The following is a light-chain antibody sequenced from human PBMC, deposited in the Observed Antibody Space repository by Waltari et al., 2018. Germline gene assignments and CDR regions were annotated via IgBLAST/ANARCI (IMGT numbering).Light chain of an antibody. J-gene: IGLJ1*01. CDR1: SSDVGNYNL. CDR3: CSYVGLGIYV. CDR2: EVT. Sequence: QSGLTQPASVSGSPGQSITISCTGTSSDVGNYNLVSWYQQYAGKAPKLMVYEVTKRASGVSDRFSGSKSGNTASLTISGLQSEDEADYYGCSYVGLGIYVFGTGTKVTVL. V-gene: IGLV2-23*02.